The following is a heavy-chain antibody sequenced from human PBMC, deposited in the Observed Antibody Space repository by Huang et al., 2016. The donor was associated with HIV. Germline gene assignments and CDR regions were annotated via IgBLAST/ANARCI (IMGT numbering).Heavy chain of an antibody. D-gene: IGHD2-2*02. J-gene: IGHJ3*02. CDR2: IYYSGST. Sequence: QVQLQESGPGLVKPSQTLSLTCTVSGGSISSGGYYWSWIRQPPGKGLEWIGYIYYSGSTYYNPSLKIRVTISVDTSKNQFSLKLSSVTAADTAVYYCARDTDGGRTFDIWGQGTMVTVSS. CDR3: ARDTDGGRTFDI. CDR1: GGSISSGGYY. V-gene: IGHV4-30-4*08.